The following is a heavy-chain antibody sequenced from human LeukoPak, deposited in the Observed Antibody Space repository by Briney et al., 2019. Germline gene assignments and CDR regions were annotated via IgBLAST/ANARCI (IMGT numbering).Heavy chain of an antibody. J-gene: IGHJ4*02. Sequence: KTGGSLRLSCAASGFTFSDYYMSWIRQAPGKGLEWVSYISSSGSTIYYADSVKGRFTISRDNAKNSLYPQMNSLRAEDTAVYYCARPPHGSGWYSYLDYWGQGTLVTVSS. CDR2: ISSSGSTI. CDR1: GFTFSDYY. D-gene: IGHD6-19*01. CDR3: ARPPHGSGWYSYLDY. V-gene: IGHV3-11*01.